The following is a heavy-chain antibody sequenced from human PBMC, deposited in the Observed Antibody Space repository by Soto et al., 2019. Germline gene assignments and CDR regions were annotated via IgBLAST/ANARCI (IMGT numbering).Heavy chain of an antibody. CDR2: IDSDGSRI. Sequence: EVQLVESGGGLVKPGESLRLSCAASGFTFSNYWMHWVRQAPGKGLVWVSRIDSDGSRITYADFVKGRFTISRDNAKNTVYLHMNSLTAEDTAVCYCVRTSLVVAVATREDFWGQGTLVTVSS. V-gene: IGHV3-74*01. J-gene: IGHJ4*02. CDR3: VRTSLVVAVATREDF. CDR1: GFTFSNYW. D-gene: IGHD2-15*01.